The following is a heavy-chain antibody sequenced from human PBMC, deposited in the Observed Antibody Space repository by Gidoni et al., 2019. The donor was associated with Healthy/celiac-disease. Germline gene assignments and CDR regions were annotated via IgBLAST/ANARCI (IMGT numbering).Heavy chain of an antibody. CDR2: IWYDGSDK. D-gene: IGHD2-15*01. Sequence: QVQLVESGGGVVPPGRSLRLSCAASGFTFSNYGMHWVRQAPGRGLAWVAVIWYDGSDKYYTDSVKGRFTISRDNSKNNLYLQMNSLRADDTAVYYCARDGRYCSGGSCYSSNFDFWGQGTLVTVSS. CDR3: ARDGRYCSGGSCYSSNFDF. J-gene: IGHJ4*02. V-gene: IGHV3-33*01. CDR1: GFTFSNYG.